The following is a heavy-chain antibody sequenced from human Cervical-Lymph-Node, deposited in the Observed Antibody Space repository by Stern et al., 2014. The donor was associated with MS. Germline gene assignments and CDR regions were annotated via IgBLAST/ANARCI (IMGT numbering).Heavy chain of an antibody. V-gene: IGHV3-30*03. CDR2: ISYDGNHK. D-gene: IGHD2-8*01. J-gene: IGHJ4*02. CDR3: ARDYEDTSMLFDH. Sequence: DQLVESGGAVVQPGRSLRLSCAASGFTFSSYGMHWVRPAPGPGLEWVTVISYDGNHKYYAASVKGRFTISRDNSKNTLHLQMNSVTPDDTAIYYCARDYEDTSMLFDHWGQGTLVTVSS. CDR1: GFTFSSYG.